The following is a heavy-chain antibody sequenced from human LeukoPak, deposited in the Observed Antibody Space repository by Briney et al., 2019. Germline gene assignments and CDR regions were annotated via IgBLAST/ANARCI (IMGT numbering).Heavy chain of an antibody. Sequence: GGSLRLSCAASGFTFSSYWMSWVRQAPGKGLEWVSAISGSGGSTYYADSVKGRFTISRDNSKNTLYLQMNSLRAEGTAVYYCAKGGWDDGDYLDYWGQGTLVTVSS. J-gene: IGHJ4*02. V-gene: IGHV3-23*01. CDR1: GFTFSSYW. CDR2: ISGSGGST. D-gene: IGHD4-17*01. CDR3: AKGGWDDGDYLDY.